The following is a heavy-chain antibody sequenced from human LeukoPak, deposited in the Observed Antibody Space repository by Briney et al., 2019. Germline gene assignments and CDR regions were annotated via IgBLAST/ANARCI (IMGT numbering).Heavy chain of an antibody. CDR2: INSDGSST. D-gene: IGHD3-22*01. V-gene: IGHV3-74*01. Sequence: PGGSLRLSCAASGFTFSSYWMHWVRHAPGKGLVWVSRINSDGSSTSYADSVKGRFTISRDNAKNTLYLQMNSLRAEDTAVYYCASSYYYDSSGYLAPLDYWGQGTLVTVSS. J-gene: IGHJ4*02. CDR3: ASSYYYDSSGYLAPLDY. CDR1: GFTFSSYW.